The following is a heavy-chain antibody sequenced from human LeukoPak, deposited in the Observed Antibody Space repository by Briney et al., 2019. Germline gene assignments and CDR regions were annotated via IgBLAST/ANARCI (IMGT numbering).Heavy chain of an antibody. V-gene: IGHV4-34*01. Sequence: PSETLSLTCAVYGGSFSGYYWSWIRQPPGKGLEWIGEINHSGSTNYNPSLKSRVTISVDTSKNQFSLNLSSVTAADTAVYYCARVPPRFDRSGYLLRAFDIWGQGTMVIVPS. CDR1: GGSFSGYY. J-gene: IGHJ3*02. D-gene: IGHD3-22*01. CDR3: ARVPPRFDRSGYLLRAFDI. CDR2: INHSGST.